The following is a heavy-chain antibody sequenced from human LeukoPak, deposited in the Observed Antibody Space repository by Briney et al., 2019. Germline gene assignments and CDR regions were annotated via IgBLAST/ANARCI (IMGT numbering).Heavy chain of an antibody. CDR2: ISSSSGTI. CDR3: ARDLGDY. D-gene: IGHD3-16*01. Sequence: GGSLRLSCAASGFTFSSYSMNWVRQAPRKGLEWVSYISSSSGTIYYADSVKGRFTISRDNAKNSLYLQLNSLRAEDTAVYFCARDLGDYWGQGTLVTVSS. V-gene: IGHV3-48*04. J-gene: IGHJ4*02. CDR1: GFTFSSYS.